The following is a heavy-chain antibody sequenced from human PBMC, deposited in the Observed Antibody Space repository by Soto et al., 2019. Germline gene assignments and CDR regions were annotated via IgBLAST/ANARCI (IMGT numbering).Heavy chain of an antibody. CDR3: ERLGAAAAMGGMDV. V-gene: IGHV5-10-1*01. J-gene: IGHJ6*02. Sequence: GESLKISCNGSGYSFTSYWISWVRQMPGKGLEWMGRIDPSDSYTNYSPSFQGHVTISADRSISTAYLQWSSLKASDTAMYYCERLGAAAAMGGMDVWGQGTTGTVSS. D-gene: IGHD6-13*01. CDR1: GYSFTSYW. CDR2: IDPSDSYT.